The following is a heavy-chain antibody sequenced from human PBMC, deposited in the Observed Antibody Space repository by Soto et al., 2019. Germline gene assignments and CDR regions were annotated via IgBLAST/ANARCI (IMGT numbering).Heavy chain of an antibody. D-gene: IGHD3-10*01. CDR3: AKGVLSFHYGMEV. Sequence: EVQLLQSGGGVVPPGGSLRLACATSGFTFNTYPMTWVRQAPGKGLEWVSSISSTAGRTSSYADSVKGRFAISRDFSDNTVSLQMNNLRVDDTAVYFCAKGVLSFHYGMEVWGQGTTVTVSS. J-gene: IGHJ6*02. CDR1: GFTFNTYP. V-gene: IGHV3-23*01. CDR2: ISSTAGRTS.